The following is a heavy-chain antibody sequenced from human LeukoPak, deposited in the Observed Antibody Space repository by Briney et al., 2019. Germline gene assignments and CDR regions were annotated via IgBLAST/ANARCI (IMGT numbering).Heavy chain of an antibody. D-gene: IGHD3-22*01. J-gene: IGHJ4*02. CDR1: GYTFTSYG. V-gene: IGHV1-18*01. Sequence: ASVKVSCKASGYTFTSYGISWVRQAPGQGLEWMGWISAYNGNTNYAQKLQGRVTMTTDTSTSTAYMELRSLRSDDTAVYYCARDRKPYYYGSSRTHPDYWGQGTLVTVSS. CDR3: ARDRKPYYYGSSRTHPDY. CDR2: ISAYNGNT.